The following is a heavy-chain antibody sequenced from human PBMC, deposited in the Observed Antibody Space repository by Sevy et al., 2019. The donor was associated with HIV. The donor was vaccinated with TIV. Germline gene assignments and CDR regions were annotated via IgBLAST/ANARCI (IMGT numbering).Heavy chain of an antibody. V-gene: IGHV1-18*01. J-gene: IGHJ6*02. CDR2: ISAYNGNT. CDR3: ARDGGYFRRTYYYGMDV. Sequence: ASVKVYCKASGYTFTSYGIRWVRQAPGQGLEWMGWISAYNGNTNYAQKLQGRVTMTTDTSTSTAYMELRSLRSDDTAVYSCARDGGYFRRTYYYGMDVWGQGTTVTVSS. D-gene: IGHD2-15*01. CDR1: GYTFTSYG.